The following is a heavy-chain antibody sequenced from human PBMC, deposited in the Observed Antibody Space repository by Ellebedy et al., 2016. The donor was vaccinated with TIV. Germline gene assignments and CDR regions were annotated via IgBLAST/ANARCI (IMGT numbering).Heavy chain of an antibody. CDR2: INHSGST. CDR3: ARVRLELLWFAESQYFFDY. D-gene: IGHD3-10*01. V-gene: IGHV4-34*01. CDR1: GGSFSGYY. J-gene: IGHJ4*02. Sequence: SETLSLTCAVYGGSFSGYYWSWIRQPPGKGLEWIGEINHSGSTNYNPALKSRVTLSVYTSKNQFSLKLSSLTAADTAVYYCARVRLELLWFAESQYFFDYWGQGTLVTVSS.